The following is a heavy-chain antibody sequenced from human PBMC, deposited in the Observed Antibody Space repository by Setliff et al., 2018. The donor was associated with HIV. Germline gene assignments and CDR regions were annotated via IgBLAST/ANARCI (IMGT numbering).Heavy chain of an antibody. CDR2: IYYSGST. J-gene: IGHJ4*02. D-gene: IGHD7-27*01. CDR3: TRQVGNKVLFDS. CDR1: GDSISSYY. V-gene: IGHV4-59*01. Sequence: SETLSLTCTVSGDSISSYYWSWIRQPPGKGLEWIGYIYYSGSTNYNPSLKSRVTVSVDTSKNQLSLKLSSVTAADTAVYYCTRQVGNKVLFDSWGQGTLVTVSS.